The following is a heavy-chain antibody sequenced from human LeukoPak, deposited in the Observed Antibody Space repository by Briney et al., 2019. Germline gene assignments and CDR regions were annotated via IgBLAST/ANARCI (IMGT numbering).Heavy chain of an antibody. CDR1: GFTFNYYN. CDR2: ITSSGAYI. J-gene: IGHJ4*02. Sequence: GGSLRLSCAASGFTFNYYNMNWVRQAPGKALEWVSSITSSGAYIFYADSVRGRFTISRDNSKNTLYLQMNSLRAEDTAIYYCARDERLLSFLKWGQGTLVTVSS. V-gene: IGHV3-21*04. CDR3: ARDERLLSFLK. D-gene: IGHD3-3*01.